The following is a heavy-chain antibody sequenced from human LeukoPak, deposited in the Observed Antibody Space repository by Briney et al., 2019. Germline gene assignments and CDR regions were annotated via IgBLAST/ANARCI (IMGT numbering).Heavy chain of an antibody. D-gene: IGHD3-10*01. J-gene: IGHJ4*02. Sequence: PSETLSLTCTVSGGSLSGFYWSWIRQPPGKGLEWIGYVYYGGSTTYNPSLRSRVTILVDTSKNQFSLRLGSVTAADTAVYYCAGAADFGELLYFDYWGQGTLVTVSS. CDR2: VYYGGST. CDR3: AGAADFGELLYFDY. V-gene: IGHV4-59*01. CDR1: GGSLSGFY.